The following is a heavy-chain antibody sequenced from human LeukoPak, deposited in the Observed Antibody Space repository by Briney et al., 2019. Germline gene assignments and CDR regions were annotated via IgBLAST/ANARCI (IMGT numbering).Heavy chain of an antibody. CDR2: IKSDGRST. V-gene: IGHV3-74*01. Sequence: PGGSLRLSCVASGFTFSIYWVHWVRQAPGEGLGWVSRIKSDGRSTSYAGSVKGRCTISRDNAKNTLYLQMSSLRAEDTAVYYCATGQGHGMDVWGQGTTVTVSS. D-gene: IGHD1-14*01. J-gene: IGHJ6*02. CDR3: ATGQGHGMDV. CDR1: GFTFSIYW.